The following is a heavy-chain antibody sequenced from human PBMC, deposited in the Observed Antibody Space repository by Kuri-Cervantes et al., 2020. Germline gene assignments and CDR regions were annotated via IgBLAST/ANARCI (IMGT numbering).Heavy chain of an antibody. V-gene: IGHV1-8*01. CDR3: ARGTYYDILTGYLHYYGMDV. D-gene: IGHD3-9*01. J-gene: IGHJ6*02. CDR1: GYTFTGYD. CDR2: MNPNSGNT. Sequence: ASVKVSCKASGYTFTGYDINWVRQATGQGLEWMGWMNPNSGNTGYAQKFQGRVTMTRNTSISTAYMELSSLRSEDTAVYYCARGTYYDILTGYLHYYGMDVWGQGTTVTVSS.